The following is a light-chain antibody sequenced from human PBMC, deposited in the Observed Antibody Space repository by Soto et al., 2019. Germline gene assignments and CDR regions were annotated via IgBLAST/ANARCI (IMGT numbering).Light chain of an antibody. CDR3: QQYGSSPLT. Sequence: DIELTQSPGTLSLSLGERATLSCRASQSSSGDYLAWYQQRPGQAPRLLIYGASNRATGIPDRFSGSGSGTDFTLTISRLEPEDFAVYYCQQYGSSPLTFGQGTKVDIK. J-gene: IGKJ1*01. V-gene: IGKV3-20*01. CDR2: GAS. CDR1: QSSSGDY.